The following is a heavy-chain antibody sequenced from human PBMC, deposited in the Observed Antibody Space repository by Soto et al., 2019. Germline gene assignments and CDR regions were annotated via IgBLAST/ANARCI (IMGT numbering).Heavy chain of an antibody. V-gene: IGHV1-18*01. D-gene: IGHD2-8*01. CDR2: ISGYNGDT. CDR3: AKNGQPPYYYYGMDI. Sequence: ASVKVSCKASGYTFTRYGISWVRQAPGQGLEWMGWISGYNGDTKYAQKFQGRVTMTVDTSTTTAYMELRSLTSDDRAVYYCAKNGQPPYYYYGMDIWGQGTTVTVSS. J-gene: IGHJ6*02. CDR1: GYTFTRYG.